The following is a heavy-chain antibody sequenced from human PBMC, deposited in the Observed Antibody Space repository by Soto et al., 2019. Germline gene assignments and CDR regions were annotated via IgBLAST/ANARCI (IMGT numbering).Heavy chain of an antibody. Sequence: QVQLVESGGGVVQPGRSLRLSCAASGFTFRNYGMHWVRQAPGTGLEWLAVIWYDGSKALYIDSVKGRFIVSRDNSKNTRTLQMNGLRAEDTAVYYCARHSNWGAGNWYLDLWGRGTLVSVSS. CDR3: ARHSNWGAGNWYLDL. J-gene: IGHJ2*01. V-gene: IGHV3-33*01. CDR2: IWYDGSKA. CDR1: GFTFRNYG. D-gene: IGHD1-26*01.